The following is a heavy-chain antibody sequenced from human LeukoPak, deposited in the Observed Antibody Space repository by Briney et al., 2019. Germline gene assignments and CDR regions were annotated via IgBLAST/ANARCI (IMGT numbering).Heavy chain of an antibody. CDR3: ARQGVGATDF. CDR1: GGSINSNGYY. CDR2: IFYSGST. J-gene: IGHJ4*02. D-gene: IGHD1-26*01. Sequence: SETLSLTCSVSGGSINSNGYYWAWIRLPPGKRPEWIGSIFYSGSTHYNPSLQSRITISADTSKGQFSPKLSSVTAADTAVYYCARQGVGATDFWGQGSLVTVSS. V-gene: IGHV4-39*01.